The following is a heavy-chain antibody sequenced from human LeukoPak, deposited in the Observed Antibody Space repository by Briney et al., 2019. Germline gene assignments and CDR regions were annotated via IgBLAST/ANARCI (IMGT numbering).Heavy chain of an antibody. J-gene: IGHJ4*02. CDR1: GYTFSSYD. D-gene: IGHD1-26*01. V-gene: IGHV1-2*02. Sequence: GASVKVSCKASGYTFSSYDINWVRQATGQGLEWMGWMNPNSGGTNYAQKFQGRVTMTRDTSISTAYMELSRLRSDDTAVYYCARGGVGGDNFDYWGQGTLVTASS. CDR3: ARGGVGGDNFDY. CDR2: MNPNSGGT.